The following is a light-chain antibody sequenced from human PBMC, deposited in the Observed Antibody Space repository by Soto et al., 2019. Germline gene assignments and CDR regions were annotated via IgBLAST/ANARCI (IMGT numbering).Light chain of an antibody. CDR2: KDK. CDR1: ALPRQY. J-gene: IGLJ2*01. Sequence: SYELTQAPSVSVSPGQTARITCSGDALPRQYAYWYRQKPGQAPVMMIYKDKERSPGIPERISGSSSGTTVTLTISGVQAEDEADYYCQSADSTGSYVVFGGGTKVTVL. CDR3: QSADSTGSYVV. V-gene: IGLV3-25*03.